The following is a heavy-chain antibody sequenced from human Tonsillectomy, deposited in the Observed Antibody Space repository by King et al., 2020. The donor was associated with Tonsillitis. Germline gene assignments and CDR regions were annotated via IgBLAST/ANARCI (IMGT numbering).Heavy chain of an antibody. J-gene: IGHJ5*01. D-gene: IGHD4-23*01. CDR2: IYYSGST. V-gene: IGHV4-39*01. CDR1: GGSISSSSYY. CDR3: ARPGGRGNSRYNWFDP. Sequence: QLQESGPGLVKPSETLSLTCTVSGGSISSSSYYWGWIRQPPGKGLEWIGSIYYSGSTYYNPSLKSRVTISVDTSKNQFSLKLSSVTAADTAVYYCARPGGRGNSRYNWFDPWGQGTLVTVSS.